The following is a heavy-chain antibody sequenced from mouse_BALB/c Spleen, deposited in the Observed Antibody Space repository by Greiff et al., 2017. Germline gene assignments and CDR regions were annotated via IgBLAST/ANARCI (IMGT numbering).Heavy chain of an antibody. CDR1: GFTFSSYY. CDR2: INSNGGST. V-gene: IGHV5-6-2*01. Sequence: EVKLVESGGGLVKLGGSLKLSCAASGFTFSSYYMSWVRQTPEKRLELVAAINSNGGSTYYPDTVKGRFTISRDNAKNTLYLQMSSLKSEDTALYYCARPYGSSYRYFDVWGAGTTVTVSS. CDR3: ARPYGSSYRYFDV. J-gene: IGHJ1*01. D-gene: IGHD1-1*01.